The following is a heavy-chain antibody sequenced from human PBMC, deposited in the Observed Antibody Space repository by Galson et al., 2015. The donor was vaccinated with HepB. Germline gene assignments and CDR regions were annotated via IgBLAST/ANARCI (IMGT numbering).Heavy chain of an antibody. CDR1: EFTVSDYY. Sequence: SLRLSCAASEFTVSDYYMSWIRQAPGKGLEWVSYIRNRGRTIYYADSVKGRFTISRDNAKKSLYLQMNSLRAEDTAVYFCARLSTMGSGIDYWGQGTLVTVSS. J-gene: IGHJ4*02. D-gene: IGHD5/OR15-5a*01. CDR3: ARLSTMGSGIDY. CDR2: IRNRGRTI. V-gene: IGHV3-11*01.